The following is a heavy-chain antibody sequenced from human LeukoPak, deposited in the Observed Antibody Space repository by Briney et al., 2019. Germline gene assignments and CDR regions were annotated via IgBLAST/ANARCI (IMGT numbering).Heavy chain of an antibody. CDR3: AREYGGYYSIFDY. J-gene: IGHJ4*02. V-gene: IGHV3-30-3*01. CDR1: GFTFSSYA. CDR2: ISYDGSNK. D-gene: IGHD3-22*01. Sequence: GGSLRLSCAASGFTFSSYAMLWVRQAPGKGLEWVAVISYDGSNKYYADSVKGRFTISRDNSKNTLYLQMNSLRAEDTAVYYCAREYGGYYSIFDYWGQGTLVTVSS.